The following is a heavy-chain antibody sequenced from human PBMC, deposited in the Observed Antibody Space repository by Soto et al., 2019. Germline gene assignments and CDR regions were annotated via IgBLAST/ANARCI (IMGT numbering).Heavy chain of an antibody. D-gene: IGHD5-12*01. CDR1: GYTFTNYG. Sequence: QVQLAQSGGEVKKLGASLKVSCKASGYTFTNYGISWVRQAPGQGLEWMGWISPYNGHTNSAQKFQDRMAMTTDTSTATAYRELRSLTTDDTAVYYCARDHPFIVATMSIDFWGQGTLVSVSS. CDR3: ARDHPFIVATMSIDF. J-gene: IGHJ4*02. V-gene: IGHV1-18*01. CDR2: ISPYNGHT.